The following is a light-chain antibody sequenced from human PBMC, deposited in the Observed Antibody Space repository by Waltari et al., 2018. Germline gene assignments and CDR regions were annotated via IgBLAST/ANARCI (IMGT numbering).Light chain of an antibody. J-gene: IGKJ3*01. CDR3: QQYNNWLPIT. V-gene: IGKV3-15*01. CDR1: QSVSSN. CDR2: GAS. Sequence: EIVMTQSPATLSVSPGERATLSCRASQSVSSNLAWYQQKPGQAPRLLIYGASTRSTSIPARFSGSGSGTEFTLSISSLQSEDFAVYYCQQYNNWLPITFGPGTKVDIK.